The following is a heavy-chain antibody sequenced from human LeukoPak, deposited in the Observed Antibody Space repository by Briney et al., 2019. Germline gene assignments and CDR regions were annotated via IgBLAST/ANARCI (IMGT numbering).Heavy chain of an antibody. D-gene: IGHD6-6*01. CDR1: GFTFDDYA. CDR3: AGESIAARLVLVGYFDY. Sequence: GGSLRLSCAASGFTFDDYAMSWVRQAPGKGLEWVSAISGSGGSTYYADSVKGRFTISRDNSKNTLYLQMNSLRAEDTAVYYCAGESIAARLVLVGYFDYWGQGTLVTVSS. V-gene: IGHV3-23*01. J-gene: IGHJ4*02. CDR2: ISGSGGST.